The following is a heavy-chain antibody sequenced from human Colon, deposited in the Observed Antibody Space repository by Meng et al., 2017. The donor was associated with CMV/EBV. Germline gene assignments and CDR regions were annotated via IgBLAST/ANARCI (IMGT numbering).Heavy chain of an antibody. D-gene: IGHD2-8*01. V-gene: IGHV3-11*01. J-gene: IGHJ4*02. CDR3: ARVEGDIVLMVYAIGGGYFDY. CDR2: ISSSGSTI. CDR1: GFTFSDYY. Sequence: GGSLRLSCAASGFTFSDYYMSWIRQAPGKGLEWVSYISSSGSTIYYADSVKGRFTISRDNAKNSLYLQMNSLRAEDTAVYYCARVEGDIVLMVYAIGGGYFDYWGQGTLVTVSS.